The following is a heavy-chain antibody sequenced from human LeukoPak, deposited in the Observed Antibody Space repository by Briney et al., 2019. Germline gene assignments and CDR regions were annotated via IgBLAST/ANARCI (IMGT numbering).Heavy chain of an antibody. Sequence: PGGSLRLSCAASGFTFSSYWMSWVRQAPGKGLEWVSAISGSGGSTYYADSVKGRFTISRDNSKNTLYLQMNSLRAEDTAVYYCAKSLRYNWNYVLTNFDYWGQGTLVTVSS. CDR2: ISGSGGST. V-gene: IGHV3-23*01. CDR3: AKSLRYNWNYVLTNFDY. CDR1: GFTFSSYW. J-gene: IGHJ4*02. D-gene: IGHD1-7*01.